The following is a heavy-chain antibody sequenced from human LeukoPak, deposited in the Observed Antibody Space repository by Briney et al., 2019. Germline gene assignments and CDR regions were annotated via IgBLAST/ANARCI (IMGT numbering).Heavy chain of an antibody. D-gene: IGHD1-26*01. V-gene: IGHV4-34*01. Sequence: PSETLSLTCTVSGGSVSSYYWSWIRQPPGKGLEWIGEINHSGSTNYNPSLKSRVTISVDTSKNQFSLKLSSVTAADTAVYYCARGRGSYRNTYFDYWGQGTLVTVSS. CDR1: GGSVSSYY. CDR2: INHSGST. CDR3: ARGRGSYRNTYFDY. J-gene: IGHJ4*02.